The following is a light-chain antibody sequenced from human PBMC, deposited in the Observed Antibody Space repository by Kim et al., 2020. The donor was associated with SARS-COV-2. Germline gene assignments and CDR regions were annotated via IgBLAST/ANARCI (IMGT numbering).Light chain of an antibody. V-gene: IGKV3-20*01. Sequence: EIVLTQSPGTLSLSPGERATVSCRASQSLTSSYLAWYQQKPGQAPRLLMYDASRRANGIPDRFSGSGSGTDFTLTISRLEPEDSAVYYCQQYGSTVLTFGGGTKVDIK. J-gene: IGKJ4*01. CDR1: QSLTSSY. CDR2: DAS. CDR3: QQYGSTVLT.